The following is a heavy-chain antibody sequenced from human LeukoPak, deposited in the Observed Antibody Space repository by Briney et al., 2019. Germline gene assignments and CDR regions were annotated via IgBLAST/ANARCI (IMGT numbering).Heavy chain of an antibody. CDR3: ARDPNYDFWSGYYSYYFDY. CDR1: GFTFSSYS. J-gene: IGHJ4*02. Sequence: GGSLRLSCAASGFTFSSYSMTWVRQAPGKGLEWVSSISSSSSYIYYADSVKGRFTISRDNAKNSLYLQMNSLRAEDTAVYYCARDPNYDFWSGYYSYYFDYWGQGTLVTVSS. CDR2: ISSSSSYI. V-gene: IGHV3-21*01. D-gene: IGHD3-3*01.